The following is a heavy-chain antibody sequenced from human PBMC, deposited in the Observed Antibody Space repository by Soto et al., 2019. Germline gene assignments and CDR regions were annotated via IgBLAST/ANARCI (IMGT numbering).Heavy chain of an antibody. CDR1: GDTMTSGEFY. CDR2: INHSGST. Sequence: SETLSLTCTVSGDTMTSGEFYWGWIRRPPGQGLEWIGTINHSGSTNYNPSLKSRVTISVDTSKNQFSLKLSFVTAADTAVYYCARGRTYYDILTGYFSQRNRKNWCDPWAREPWSPSPQ. CDR3: ARGRTYYDILTGYFSQRNRKNWCDP. J-gene: IGHJ5*02. D-gene: IGHD3-9*01. V-gene: IGHV4-39*07.